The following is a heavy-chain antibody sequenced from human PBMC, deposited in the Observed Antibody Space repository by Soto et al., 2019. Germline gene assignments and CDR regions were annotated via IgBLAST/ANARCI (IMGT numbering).Heavy chain of an antibody. CDR3: ATLSGIRFSLFRDIHY. J-gene: IGHJ4*02. Sequence: GGSLRLSCAASGFTFSSYGMHWVRQAPGKGLEWVAVISYDGSNKYYADSVKGRFTISRDNSKNTLYLQMNSLRAEDTAVYHCATLSGIRFSLFRDIHYWGQATMVTVYS. D-gene: IGHD3-3*01. CDR2: ISYDGSNK. V-gene: IGHV3-30*03. CDR1: GFTFSSYG.